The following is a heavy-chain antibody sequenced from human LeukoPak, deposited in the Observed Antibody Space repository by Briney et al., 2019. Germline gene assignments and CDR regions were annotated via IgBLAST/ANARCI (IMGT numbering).Heavy chain of an antibody. D-gene: IGHD1-26*01. V-gene: IGHV5-51*01. Sequence: GESLKISCKGSGYSFTTYWIAWVRQMPGKGLEWMGIIYPGDSDTRYSPSFQGQVTISADTSISTAYLQWGSLKASDTAMYYCARQVVGATTRAFDIWGQGTMVTVSS. J-gene: IGHJ3*02. CDR3: ARQVVGATTRAFDI. CDR2: IYPGDSDT. CDR1: GYSFTTYW.